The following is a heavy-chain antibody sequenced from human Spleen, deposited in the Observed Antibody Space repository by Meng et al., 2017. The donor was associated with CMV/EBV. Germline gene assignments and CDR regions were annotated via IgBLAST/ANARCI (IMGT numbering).Heavy chain of an antibody. CDR1: GFSLSTSGVG. J-gene: IGHJ4*02. CDR2: IYWDGDK. V-gene: IGHV2-5*02. Sequence: SGFSLSTSGVGVGWIRQPPGKALEWLAVIYWDGDKRYSPSLKSRLTITKDTSKNQVVLRMTNMAPEDTATFYCARSSAEMATVKFDYWGQGTPGHRLL. CDR3: ARSSAEMATVKFDY. D-gene: IGHD5-24*01.